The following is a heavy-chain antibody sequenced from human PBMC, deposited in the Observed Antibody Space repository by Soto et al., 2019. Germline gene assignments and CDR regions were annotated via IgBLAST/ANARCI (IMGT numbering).Heavy chain of an antibody. CDR2: TNSDGSST. CDR3: ARDYRDSGYDSAGMDV. CDR1: GFTFSSYW. Sequence: GGSLRLSCAASGFTFSSYWMHWVRQAPGKGLVWVSRTNSDGSSTSYADSVKGRFTISRGNAKNTLYLQMNSLRAEDTAVYYCARDYRDSGYDSAGMDVWGQGTTVTVSS. D-gene: IGHD5-12*01. V-gene: IGHV3-74*01. J-gene: IGHJ6*02.